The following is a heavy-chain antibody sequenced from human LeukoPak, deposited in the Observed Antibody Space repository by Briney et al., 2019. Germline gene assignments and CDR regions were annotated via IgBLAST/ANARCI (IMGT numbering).Heavy chain of an antibody. CDR2: INPSGGST. Sequence: ASVKVSCKASGYTFTRYYMHWVRQAPGQGLEWMGIINPSGGSTSYAQKFQGRVTMTRDMSTSTVYMELSSLRSEDTAVYYCARAGPGYYYDSSGHDAFDIWGQGTMVTVSS. CDR1: GYTFTRYY. D-gene: IGHD3-22*01. V-gene: IGHV1-46*01. CDR3: ARAGPGYYYDSSGHDAFDI. J-gene: IGHJ3*02.